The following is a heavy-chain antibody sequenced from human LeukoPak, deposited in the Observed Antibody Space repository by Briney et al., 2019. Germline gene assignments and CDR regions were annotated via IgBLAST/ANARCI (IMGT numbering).Heavy chain of an antibody. Sequence: SETLPLTYTVSGDSISSYYWSWIRQPPGQGLEWIGYIYYSGNTNYNPSLKSRVTISVDTSKNQFSLKQSSVTAADAAVYYCARGPMQPSGSYYVDYLDYWGQGTLVTVSS. V-gene: IGHV4-59*01. CDR1: GDSISSYY. CDR2: IYYSGNT. D-gene: IGHD1-26*01. CDR3: ARGPMQPSGSYYVDYLDY. J-gene: IGHJ4*02.